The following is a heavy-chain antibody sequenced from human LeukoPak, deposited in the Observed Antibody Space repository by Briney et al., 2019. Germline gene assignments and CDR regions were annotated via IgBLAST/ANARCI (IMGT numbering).Heavy chain of an antibody. Sequence: GESLKISCKGSGYSFTSYWIIWVRQMPGKGLEWMGIIYPGDSDTRYSPSLQGQITISADKSISTAYLQWSSLKASDTAMYYCARRSTYGSGTNYLFDYWGQGTLVTVSS. CDR3: ARRSTYGSGTNYLFDY. J-gene: IGHJ4*02. CDR1: GYSFTSYW. D-gene: IGHD3-10*01. V-gene: IGHV5-51*01. CDR2: IYPGDSDT.